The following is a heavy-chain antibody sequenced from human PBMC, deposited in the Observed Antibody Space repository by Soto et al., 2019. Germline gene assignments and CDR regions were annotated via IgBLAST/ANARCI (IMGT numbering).Heavy chain of an antibody. CDR2: ISAYNGNT. Sequence: QVHLVQSGGEVKKPGASVEVSCKASGYRFTSSGFSWVRQAPGQGLEWMGWISAYNGNTLYAQKFKGRVTMTTDTSTSTAYMELGSLRSDDTAVYYCATDPYCGSAPGCSALDAWGQGTSVTVSS. CDR3: ATDPYCGSAPGCSALDA. V-gene: IGHV1-18*04. CDR1: GYRFTSSG. D-gene: IGHD2-21*01. J-gene: IGHJ6*02.